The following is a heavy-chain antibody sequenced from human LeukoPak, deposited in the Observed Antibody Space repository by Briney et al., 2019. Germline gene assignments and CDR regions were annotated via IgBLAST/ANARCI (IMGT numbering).Heavy chain of an antibody. J-gene: IGHJ4*02. V-gene: IGHV1-2*02. CDR2: INPNSGGT. CDR3: ARTRLAFLAPTVLDY. CDR1: GYTFTGYY. D-gene: IGHD4-11*01. Sequence: GASVKVSCKASGYTFTGYYMHWVRQAPGQGLEWMGWINPNSGGTNYAQKFQGRVTMTRDTSISTAYMELSRLRSDDTAVYYCARTRLAFLAPTVLDYWGQGTLVIVSS.